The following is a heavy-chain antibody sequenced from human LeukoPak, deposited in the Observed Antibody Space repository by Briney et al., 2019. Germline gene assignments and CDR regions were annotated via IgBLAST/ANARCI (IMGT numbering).Heavy chain of an antibody. D-gene: IGHD3-22*01. CDR1: GFIFSSYG. CDR3: AKDGDSSGYDLSY. J-gene: IGHJ4*02. CDR2: IRYDGTKE. Sequence: GGPLRLSCAASGFIFSSYGMHWVRQAPGKGLEWVAFIRYDGTKEYYADSVKGRFTISRDNSKNTLYLQMNRLRAEDTAVYFCAKDGDSSGYDLSYWGQGTLVTVSS. V-gene: IGHV3-30*02.